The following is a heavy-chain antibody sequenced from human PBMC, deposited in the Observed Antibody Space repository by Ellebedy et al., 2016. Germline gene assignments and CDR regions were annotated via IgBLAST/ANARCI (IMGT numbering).Heavy chain of an antibody. Sequence: SETLSLTCTVSGGSISSGGYYWSWIRQHPGKGLEWIGYIYYSGSTYYNPSLKSRVTISVDTSKNQFFLKLSSVTAADTAVYYCARVPYDSSGYYVRYFQHWGQGTLVTVSS. J-gene: IGHJ1*01. D-gene: IGHD3-22*01. CDR1: GGSISSGGYY. CDR2: IYYSGST. V-gene: IGHV4-31*03. CDR3: ARVPYDSSGYYVRYFQH.